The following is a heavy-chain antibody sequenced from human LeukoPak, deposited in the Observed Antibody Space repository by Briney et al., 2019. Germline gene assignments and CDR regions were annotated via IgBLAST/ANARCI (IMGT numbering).Heavy chain of an antibody. D-gene: IGHD5-12*01. V-gene: IGHV1-69*05. CDR3: ASLVATPDDYYYMDV. CDR1: GGTFSSYA. J-gene: IGHJ6*03. CDR2: IIPIFGTA. Sequence: SVKVSCKASGGTFSSYAISWVRQAPGQGLEWMGGIIPIFGTANYAQKLQGRVTITTDESTSTAYMELSSLRSEDTAVYYCASLVATPDDYYYMDVWGKGTTVTVSS.